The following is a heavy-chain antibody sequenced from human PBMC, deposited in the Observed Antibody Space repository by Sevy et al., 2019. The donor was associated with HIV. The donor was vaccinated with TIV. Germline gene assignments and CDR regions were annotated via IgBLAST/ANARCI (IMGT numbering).Heavy chain of an antibody. CDR3: AKDRITMIVVVPIPHGMDV. V-gene: IGHV3-30*18. CDR2: ISYDGSNK. D-gene: IGHD3-22*01. J-gene: IGHJ6*02. Sequence: GGSLRLSCAASGFTFSSYGMHWVRQAPGKGLEWVAVISYDGSNKYYADSVKGRFTISRVNSKNTLYLQMNSLRAEDTAVYYCAKDRITMIVVVPIPHGMDVWGQGTTVTVSS. CDR1: GFTFSSYG.